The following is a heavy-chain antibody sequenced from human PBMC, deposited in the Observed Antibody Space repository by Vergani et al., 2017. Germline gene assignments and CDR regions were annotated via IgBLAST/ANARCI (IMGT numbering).Heavy chain of an antibody. Sequence: QVQLQDSGPGLVKPSETLSLPCTVPGAAIKDFYWSWFRQPPGKGLEWIGYVYFTGSTTYNPSLKSLVSISVDTFTNQFSLRMTSLTAADTAIYYCARDRDLYCRGTTSCHNWFDPWGQGSLVTVSS. CDR2: VYFTGST. D-gene: IGHD2-15*01. CDR1: GAAIKDFY. V-gene: IGHV4-59*01. J-gene: IGHJ5*02. CDR3: ARDRDLYCRGTTSCHNWFDP.